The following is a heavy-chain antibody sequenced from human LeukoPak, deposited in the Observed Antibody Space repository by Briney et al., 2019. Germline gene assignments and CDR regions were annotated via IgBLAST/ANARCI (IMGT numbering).Heavy chain of an antibody. Sequence: GGSLRLSCAASGFTFSRYAMSWVRQAPGKGPEWVSTISIDGGRTYYADSVKGRFTVSRDTSKNTLYLQMNSLRAEDTAVYYCARKGIATCRYQNMDVWGKGTTVTVSS. CDR3: ARKGIATCRYQNMDV. CDR2: ISIDGGRT. CDR1: GFTFSRYA. V-gene: IGHV3-23*01. D-gene: IGHD2-2*01. J-gene: IGHJ6*03.